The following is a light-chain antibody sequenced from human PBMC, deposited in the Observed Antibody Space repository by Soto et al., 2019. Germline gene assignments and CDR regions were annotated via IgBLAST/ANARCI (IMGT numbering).Light chain of an antibody. Sequence: EIVLTQSPGTQSLSPGERATLSSRASQSVSSSYLAWYQQKPGQAPRLLIYGASSRATGIPDRFSGSGSGTDFTLTISRLEPEDFAVYYCQQYGSSPPRTFGQGTKVEIK. CDR2: GAS. CDR3: QQYGSSPPRT. J-gene: IGKJ1*01. CDR1: QSVSSSY. V-gene: IGKV3-20*01.